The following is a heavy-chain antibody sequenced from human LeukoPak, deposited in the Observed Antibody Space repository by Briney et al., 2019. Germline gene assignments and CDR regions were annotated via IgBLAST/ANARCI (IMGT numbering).Heavy chain of an antibody. CDR3: ARAFPSSGSYFDY. CDR2: IYSGGST. J-gene: IGHJ4*02. V-gene: IGHV3-53*01. CDR1: GFTVSSNY. D-gene: IGHD1-26*01. Sequence: GGSLRLSCAASGFTVSSNYMSWVRQAPGKGLESVSAIYSGGSTYYADSVKGRFTISIDNSKNTLYLQMNSLRAEDTAVYYCARAFPSSGSYFDYWGQGTLVTVSS.